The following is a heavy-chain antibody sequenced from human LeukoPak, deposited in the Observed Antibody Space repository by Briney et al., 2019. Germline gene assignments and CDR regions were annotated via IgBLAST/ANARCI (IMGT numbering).Heavy chain of an antibody. CDR2: IGYDGSNK. CDR1: GFTFNYHG. J-gene: IGHJ4*02. D-gene: IGHD4-17*01. V-gene: IGHV3-33*01. Sequence: TGRSLRLSCAASGFTFNYHGMHWVRQAPGKGLEWVAVIGYDGSNKYYTDSVKGRFTISRDNSKNTLYLQMNSLRAEDTAVYYCARDGDYVKGLDYWGQGTLVTVSS. CDR3: ARDGDYVKGLDY.